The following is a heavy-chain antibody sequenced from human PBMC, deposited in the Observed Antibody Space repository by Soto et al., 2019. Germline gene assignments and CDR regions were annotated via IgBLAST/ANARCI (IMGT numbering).Heavy chain of an antibody. CDR2: IRGSGVDT. CDR1: GFTFSSYA. D-gene: IGHD4-17*01. J-gene: IGHJ3*02. CDR3: AKVTRRIYGDFTNRPEYDAFDI. V-gene: IGHV3-23*01. Sequence: EVQLLESGGGLVQPGGSLRLSCAASGFTFSSYAMTLVRQAPGKGLEWVSGIRGSGVDTDYADSVKGRFTISRDNSKNTLYMQMNSLRAEDTAVYFCAKVTRRIYGDFTNRPEYDAFDIWGQGTMVTVSS.